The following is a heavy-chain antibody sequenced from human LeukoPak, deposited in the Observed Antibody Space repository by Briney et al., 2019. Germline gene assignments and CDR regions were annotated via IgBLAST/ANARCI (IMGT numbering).Heavy chain of an antibody. V-gene: IGHV3-21*01. J-gene: IGHJ4*01. CDR2: ISSSSSTYI. CDR1: GFTFSSYS. D-gene: IGHD1-26*01. Sequence: GGSLRLSCAASGFTFSSYSMNWVRQAAGKGLEWVSSISSSSSTYIHYADALEGRFTISRDNAKNSLFLQMNSLRAEDTAVYYCARKGATTSASHFDYWGHGTLVTVSS. CDR3: ARKGATTSASHFDY.